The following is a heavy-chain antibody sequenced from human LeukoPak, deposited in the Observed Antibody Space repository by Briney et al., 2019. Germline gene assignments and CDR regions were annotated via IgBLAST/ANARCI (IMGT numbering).Heavy chain of an antibody. CDR1: GFTFSSYS. CDR3: ARDSSWDVLDY. D-gene: IGHD7-27*01. Sequence: GGSLRLSCAASGFTFSSYSMNWVRQAPGKGLEWVSSISSSSSYIHYADSVKGRFTISRDNAKNSLYLQMNSLRAEDTAVYYCARDSSWDVLDYWGQGTLVTVSS. V-gene: IGHV3-21*01. J-gene: IGHJ4*02. CDR2: ISSSSSYI.